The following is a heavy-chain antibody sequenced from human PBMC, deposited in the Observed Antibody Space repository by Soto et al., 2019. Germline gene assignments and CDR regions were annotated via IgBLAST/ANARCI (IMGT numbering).Heavy chain of an antibody. CDR3: ARSGNRGYYLDY. V-gene: IGHV1-18*01. CDR1: GYTFTSYG. J-gene: IGHJ4*02. D-gene: IGHD3-22*01. Sequence: VKVSCKASGYTFTSYGLSWVRQAPGQGLEWMGWISAYNGNTNYAQNLQGRVTMTTDTSTSTAYMELRSLRSDDTAVYYCARSGNRGYYLDYWGQGTLVTVSS. CDR2: ISAYNGNT.